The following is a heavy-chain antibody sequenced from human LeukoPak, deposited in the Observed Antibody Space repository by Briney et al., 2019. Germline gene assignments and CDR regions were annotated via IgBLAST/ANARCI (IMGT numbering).Heavy chain of an antibody. D-gene: IGHD3-3*01. CDR2: VLFSGSC. Sequence: SETLSLTCTVSGGSISNAFSYWDWIRQPPGRGLEWIGSVLFSGSCWVKPSLNSRVTISVDTSKNQFSLKLRSVNAGDTAVYYCAREGGFYRPLDYSGQGTLVTVSS. CDR1: GGSISNAFSY. CDR3: AREGGFYRPLDY. V-gene: IGHV4-39*02. J-gene: IGHJ4*02.